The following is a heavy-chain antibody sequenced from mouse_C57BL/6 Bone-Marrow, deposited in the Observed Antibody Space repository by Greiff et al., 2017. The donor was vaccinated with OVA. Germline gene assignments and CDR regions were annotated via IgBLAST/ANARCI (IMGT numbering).Heavy chain of an antibody. CDR1: GYTFTSYW. V-gene: IGHV1-7*01. CDR2: INPSSGYT. J-gene: IGHJ2*01. Sequence: QVQLQQSGAELAKPGASVKLSCKASGYTFTSYWMHWVKQRPGQGLEWIGYINPSSGYTKYNQKFKDKATLTSDKSSSTAYMQLSSLTYEDSAVYYCARSGITTVVAHDYWGQGTTLTVSS. CDR3: ARSGITTVVAHDY. D-gene: IGHD1-1*01.